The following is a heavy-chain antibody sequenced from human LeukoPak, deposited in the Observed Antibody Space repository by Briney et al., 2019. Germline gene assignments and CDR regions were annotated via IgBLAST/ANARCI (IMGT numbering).Heavy chain of an antibody. J-gene: IGHJ3*02. V-gene: IGHV4-59*08. Sequence: LETLSLTCTVSGGSISSYYWSWIRQPPGKGLEWIGYIYYSGSTNYNPSLKSRVTISVDTSKNQFSLKLSSVTAADTAVYYCASSIVVTAEDAFDIWGQGTMVTVSS. CDR3: ASSIVVTAEDAFDI. D-gene: IGHD2-15*01. CDR1: GGSISSYY. CDR2: IYYSGST.